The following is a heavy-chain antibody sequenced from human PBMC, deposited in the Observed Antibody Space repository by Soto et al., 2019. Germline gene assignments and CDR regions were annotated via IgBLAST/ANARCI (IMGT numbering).Heavy chain of an antibody. Sequence: EVQLLESGGGLVQPGGSLRLSCAASGFTFSSYAMSWVRQAPGKGLEWVSAISGSGGSTYYEDSVKGRFTISRDNSKNTLYLQMNSLRAEDTAVYYCAKEAMITFGGVIVTKPFDYWGQGTLVTVSS. CDR2: ISGSGGST. CDR3: AKEAMITFGGVIVTKPFDY. CDR1: GFTFSSYA. D-gene: IGHD3-16*02. V-gene: IGHV3-23*01. J-gene: IGHJ4*02.